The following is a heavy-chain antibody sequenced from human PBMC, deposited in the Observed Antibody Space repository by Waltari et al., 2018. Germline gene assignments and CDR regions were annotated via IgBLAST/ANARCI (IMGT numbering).Heavy chain of an antibody. CDR2: IKQDGTEK. J-gene: IGHJ6*02. V-gene: IGHV3-7*01. CDR3: VRGRGMDV. CDR1: GFTFCTYW. Sequence: EVQLVESGGGLVQPGGSRRGACAASGFTFCTYWMTGVRRAPGKGLEWVANIKQDGTEKLYVDSVRGRFTISRDNAKKSLYLQMNTLRAEDTAVYYSVRGRGMDVWGQGTTVTVSS.